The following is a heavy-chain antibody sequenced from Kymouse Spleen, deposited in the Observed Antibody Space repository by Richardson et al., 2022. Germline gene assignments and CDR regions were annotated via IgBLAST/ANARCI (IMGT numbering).Heavy chain of an antibody. CDR2: ISWNSGSI. J-gene: IGHJ4*02. CDR1: GFTFDDYA. V-gene: IGHV3-9*01. Sequence: EVQLVESGGGLVQPGRSLRLSCAASGFTFDDYAMHWVRQAPGKGLEWVSGISWNSGSIGYADSVKGRFTISRDNAKNSLYLQMNSLRAEDTALYYCAKGPGSGWSFDYWGQGTLVTVSS. D-gene: IGHD6-19*01. CDR3: AKGPGSGWSFDY.